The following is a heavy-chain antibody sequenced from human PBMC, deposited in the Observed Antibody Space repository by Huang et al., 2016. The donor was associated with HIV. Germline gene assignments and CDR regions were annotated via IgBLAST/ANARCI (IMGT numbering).Heavy chain of an antibody. CDR1: GDSIRSGGYY. V-gene: IGHV4-30-4*08. CDR3: ARAPATHSVFFY. Sequence: QVQLQESGPGLVKPSQTLSLTCTVSGDSIRSGGYYWTGIRQSPAKGLAWMGYIYYSGSSDYNPSLKSRVSISIDAFKNRVSLKLKSVTVADTAVYYCARAPATHSVFFYWGQGTLVTVSA. D-gene: IGHD3-3*01. CDR2: IYYSGSS. J-gene: IGHJ4*02.